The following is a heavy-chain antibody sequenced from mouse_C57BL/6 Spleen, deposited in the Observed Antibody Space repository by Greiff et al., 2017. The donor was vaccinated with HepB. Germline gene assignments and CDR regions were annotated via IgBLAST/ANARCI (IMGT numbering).Heavy chain of an antibody. J-gene: IGHJ4*01. CDR1: GYTFTSYG. CDR3: ARRVTTGAMDY. Sequence: VQLVESGAELARPGASVKLSCKASGYTFTSYGISWVKQRTGQGLEWIGEIYPRSGNTYYNEKFKGKATLTADKSSSTAYMELRSLTSEDSAVYFCARRVTTGAMDYWGQGTSVTVSS. V-gene: IGHV1-81*01. D-gene: IGHD2-1*01. CDR2: IYPRSGNT.